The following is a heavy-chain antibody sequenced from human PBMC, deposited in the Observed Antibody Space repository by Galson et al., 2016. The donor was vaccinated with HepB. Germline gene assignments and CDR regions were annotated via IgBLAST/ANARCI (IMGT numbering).Heavy chain of an antibody. CDR3: ARDRYTYDAFDI. CDR1: GGSVSSYY. D-gene: IGHD1-1*01. V-gene: IGHV4-4*07. CDR2: FYSGGSP. J-gene: IGHJ3*02. Sequence: SETLSLTCAVSGGSVSSYYWSWIRQSAGKGLEWIGRFYSGGSPYYNPSPKSRVTISVDTSKNQISLKLSSVTAADTAVYYCARDRYTYDAFDIWGQGTMVTVSS.